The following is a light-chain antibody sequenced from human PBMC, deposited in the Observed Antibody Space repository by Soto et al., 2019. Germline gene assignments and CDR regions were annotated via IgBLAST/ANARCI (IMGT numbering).Light chain of an antibody. CDR3: QHYHNWPVT. V-gene: IGKV3-15*01. Sequence: EIVMTQSPATVSVSPGERATLSCRASQSVSNNLAWYQQKPGQAPRLLIYAASTRATGIPASFSGSGFGTEFTLTISSLQSEDFAVYYCQHYHNWPVTFGPGTKVDSK. CDR2: AAS. J-gene: IGKJ3*01. CDR1: QSVSNN.